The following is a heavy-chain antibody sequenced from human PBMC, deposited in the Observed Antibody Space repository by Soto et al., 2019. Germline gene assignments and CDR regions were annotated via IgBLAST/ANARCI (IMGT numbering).Heavy chain of an antibody. CDR1: GYTFAGYY. CDR3: ARSKWSPYYYYGLDV. V-gene: IGHV1-2*04. CDR2: INPNSGGT. D-gene: IGHD2-15*01. Sequence: ASVKVSCKASGYTFAGYYMHWVRQAPGQGLEWMGWINPNSGGTNYAQKVQGWVTMTRDTSISTAYMELSRLRSDDTAVYYCARSKWSPYYYYGLDVWGQGTTDTVSS. J-gene: IGHJ6*02.